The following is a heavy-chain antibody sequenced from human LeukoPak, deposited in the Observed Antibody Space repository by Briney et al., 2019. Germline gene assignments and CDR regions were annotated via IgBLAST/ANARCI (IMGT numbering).Heavy chain of an antibody. J-gene: IGHJ6*03. D-gene: IGHD6-13*01. CDR3: ARGRIAAADYYYYSMDV. Sequence: ASVKVSCKASGGTFSSYAISWVRQAPGQGLEWMGGIIPIFGTANYAQKFQGRVTITTDESTSKAYMELSSLRSEDTAVYYWARGRIAAADYYYYSMDVWGKGTTVTVSS. V-gene: IGHV1-69*05. CDR2: IIPIFGTA. CDR1: GGTFSSYA.